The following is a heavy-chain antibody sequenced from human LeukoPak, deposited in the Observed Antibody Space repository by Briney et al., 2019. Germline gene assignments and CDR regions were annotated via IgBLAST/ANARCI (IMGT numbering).Heavy chain of an antibody. Sequence: SQTLSLTCAISGDSVSSNSAAWNWIRQSPSRCLEWLGRTYYRSKWYSEYAVSVRGRTTINPDTSNNQFSLQLKSVTPEDTAVYYCARTGGHFDYWGQGTLVTVSS. CDR1: GDSVSSNSAA. D-gene: IGHD3-10*01. V-gene: IGHV6-1*01. J-gene: IGHJ4*02. CDR2: TYYRSKWYS. CDR3: ARTGGHFDY.